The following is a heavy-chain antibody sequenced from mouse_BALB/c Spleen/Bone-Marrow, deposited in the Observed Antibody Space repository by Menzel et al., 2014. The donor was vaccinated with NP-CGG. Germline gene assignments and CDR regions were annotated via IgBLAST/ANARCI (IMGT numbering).Heavy chain of an antibody. J-gene: IGHJ3*01. Sequence: VQLKESGPELVKPGASVKISCKTSGYTFTEYPMHWVKQSHGKSLEWLGGINPDNGGTVYNQKFKGKATLTVDKSSSTAYMELRSLTSEDSAVFYCARSELGGFAYWGQGTLVTVPA. V-gene: IGHV1-18*01. CDR1: GYTFTEYP. CDR2: INPDNGGT. CDR3: ARSELGGFAY. D-gene: IGHD4-1*01.